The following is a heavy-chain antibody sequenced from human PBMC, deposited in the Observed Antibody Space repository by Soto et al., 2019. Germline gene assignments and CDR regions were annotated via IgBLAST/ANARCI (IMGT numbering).Heavy chain of an antibody. D-gene: IGHD6-6*01. V-gene: IGHV4-59*13. J-gene: IGHJ6*02. CDR1: GVSISDCC. CDR2: TYSTGST. Sequence: PSETLSLTCSVSGVSISDCCWGWIRQPTGKGLEWIGYTYSTGSTNYNPSLKSRVTISVDTSKNQFSLRLTSVTAADTAVYYCARDGGRGTGSSSGIFYGMDVWGQGTTVTVSS. CDR3: ARDGGRGTGSSSGIFYGMDV.